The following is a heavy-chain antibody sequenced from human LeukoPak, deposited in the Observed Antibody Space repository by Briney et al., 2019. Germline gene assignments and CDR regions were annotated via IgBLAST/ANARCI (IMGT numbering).Heavy chain of an antibody. CDR2: IYSGGST. D-gene: IGHD2-21*02. CDR3: ARDRGVTAGGYYYYYMDV. Sequence: GGSLRLSCAASGFTVSSNYMSWVRQAPGKGLEWVSVIYSGGSTYYADSVKGRFNISRDNSKNTLYLQMNSLRAEDTAVYYCARDRGVTAGGYYYYYMDVWGKGTTVTVSS. CDR1: GFTVSSNY. J-gene: IGHJ6*03. V-gene: IGHV3-53*01.